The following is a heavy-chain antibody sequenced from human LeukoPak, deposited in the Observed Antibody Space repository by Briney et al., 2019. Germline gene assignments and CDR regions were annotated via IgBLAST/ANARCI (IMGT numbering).Heavy chain of an antibody. D-gene: IGHD3-22*01. CDR2: INHSGST. J-gene: IGHJ4*02. V-gene: IGHV4-34*01. Sequence: PSETLSLTCAVYGGSFCGYYWSWIRQPPGKGLEWIGEINHSGSTNYNPSLKSRVTISVDTSKNQFSLKLSSVTAADTAVYYCARGEVHYDSSGYYPNFDYWGQGTLVTVSS. CDR1: GGSFCGYY. CDR3: ARGEVHYDSSGYYPNFDY.